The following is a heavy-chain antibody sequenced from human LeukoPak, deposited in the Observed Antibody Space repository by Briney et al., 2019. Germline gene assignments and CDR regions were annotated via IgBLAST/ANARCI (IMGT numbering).Heavy chain of an antibody. CDR2: INYSGTT. V-gene: IGHV4-39*01. CDR3: ARLVSCSTSCYFGS. J-gene: IGHJ5*02. Sequence: PSETLSHTCTVSGGSISSSSYYWAWIRQPPGKGLEWIGSINYSGTTYYTPSLKSRVTISVDTSKNQFSLNVSSVSAADMAVYYCARLVSCSTSCYFGSWGQGTLVTVSS. CDR1: GGSISSSSYY. D-gene: IGHD2-2*01.